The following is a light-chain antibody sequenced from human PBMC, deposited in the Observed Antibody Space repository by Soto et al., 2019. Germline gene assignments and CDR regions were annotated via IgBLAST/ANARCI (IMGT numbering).Light chain of an antibody. Sequence: IVLSQSPATLSVSTGERATLSCRASQSVSTYLAWYQQKPGQAPRLLIYDASNRATGIPARFSGSGSGTDFTLTISSLEPEDFAVYYCQQRRNWLTFAGGTKVAIK. CDR1: QSVSTY. CDR3: QQRRNWLT. CDR2: DAS. V-gene: IGKV3-11*01. J-gene: IGKJ4*01.